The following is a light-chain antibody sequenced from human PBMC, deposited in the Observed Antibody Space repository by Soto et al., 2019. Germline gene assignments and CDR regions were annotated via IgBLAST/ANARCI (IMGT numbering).Light chain of an antibody. CDR2: DAS. J-gene: IGKJ3*01. CDR1: QSVNSNY. Sequence: EMVMTQSPAILSVSPGESATLSCRASQSVNSNYLAWYQQHPGQPPRLLIYDASNRATGIPARFSGSGSGTDFTLTISSLEPEDFAVYYCQQRSNWPRVTFGPGTKVDIK. V-gene: IGKV3-11*01. CDR3: QQRSNWPRVT.